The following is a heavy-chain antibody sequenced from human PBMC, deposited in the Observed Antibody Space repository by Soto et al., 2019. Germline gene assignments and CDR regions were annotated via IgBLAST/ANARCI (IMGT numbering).Heavy chain of an antibody. Sequence: SVKVSFKASGGTFSSYAISWVRQAPGQGLEWMGGIIPIFGTANYAQKFQGRVTITADKSTSTAYMELSSLRSEDTAVYYCARGEYDFWSGSPFFDYWGQGTLVTVSS. J-gene: IGHJ4*02. D-gene: IGHD3-3*01. V-gene: IGHV1-69*06. CDR1: GGTFSSYA. CDR3: ARGEYDFWSGSPFFDY. CDR2: IIPIFGTA.